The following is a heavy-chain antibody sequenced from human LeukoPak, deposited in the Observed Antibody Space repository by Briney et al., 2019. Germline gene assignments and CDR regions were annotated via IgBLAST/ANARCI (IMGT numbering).Heavy chain of an antibody. CDR3: ARGGSYCDY. V-gene: IGHV3-48*01. CDR1: GFTFSTYS. Sequence: PGGSLRLSCAASGFTFSTYSMNCVRQSPGKGLEWVSYITSTGGTIYYADSVKGRFTISRDNSKNTLYLQMNSLRAEDTAVYYCARGGSYCDYWGQGTLVTVSS. CDR2: ITSTGGTI. J-gene: IGHJ4*02. D-gene: IGHD1-26*01.